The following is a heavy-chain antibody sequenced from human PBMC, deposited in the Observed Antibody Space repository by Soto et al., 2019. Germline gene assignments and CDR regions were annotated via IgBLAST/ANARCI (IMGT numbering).Heavy chain of an antibody. CDR2: SYYRSKWYN. J-gene: IGHJ5*02. CDR1: GDSVSSNTVA. Sequence: SQTLSLTCAVSGDSVSSNTVAWNWIRQSPSRGLEWLGRSYYRSKWYNDYAVSVKSRITINPDTSKNQFSLQLNSVTPEDTAVYYCAREKWAAAVGINWFDPWGQCTMVTVSS. CDR3: AREKWAAAVGINWFDP. V-gene: IGHV6-1*01. D-gene: IGHD6-13*01.